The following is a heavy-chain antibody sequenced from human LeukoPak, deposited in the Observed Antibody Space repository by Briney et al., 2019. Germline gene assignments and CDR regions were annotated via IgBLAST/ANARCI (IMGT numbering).Heavy chain of an antibody. CDR3: AKVGIRISLIVVVFTTADDWYFDL. D-gene: IGHD3-22*01. V-gene: IGHV3-23*01. CDR1: GITLSNYG. Sequence: GGSLRLSCEVSGITLSNYGMSWVRQAPGKGLEWVAGISGSGGGTNYAESVKGRLTISRDNSKNTLYLQMDSLRAEDTAVYYCAKVGIRISLIVVVFTTADDWYFDLWGRGTLVTVSS. J-gene: IGHJ2*01. CDR2: ISGSGGGT.